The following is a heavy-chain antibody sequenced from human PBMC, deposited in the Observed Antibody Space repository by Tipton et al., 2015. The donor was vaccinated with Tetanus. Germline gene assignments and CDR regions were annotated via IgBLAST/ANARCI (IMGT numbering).Heavy chain of an antibody. D-gene: IGHD3-16*01. V-gene: IGHV4-59*01. Sequence: TLSLTCTASGGSISSYYWSWIRQPAGKGLEWIGYIYYNGKTKYNPSLKSRVSITIDTPRNQFSLTVNSVTAADTAVYYCARDGGRELLWGQGTLVTVSS. CDR2: IYYNGKT. CDR1: GGSISSYY. J-gene: IGHJ4*02. CDR3: ARDGGRELL.